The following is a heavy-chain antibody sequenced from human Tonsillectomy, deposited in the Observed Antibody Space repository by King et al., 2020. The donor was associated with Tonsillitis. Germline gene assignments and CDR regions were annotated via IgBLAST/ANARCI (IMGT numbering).Heavy chain of an antibody. D-gene: IGHD3-22*01. J-gene: IGHJ5*02. CDR3: ARAIGYYDSSGYYTGWFDP. V-gene: IGHV4-59*01. CDR1: GGSISSYY. Sequence: VQLQESGPGLVKPSETLSLTCTVSGGSISSYYWSWIRQPPGKGLEWIGYIYYSGSTKYNPSLKSRVTISVDTSKNQFSLKLISVTAADTAVYYCARAIGYYDSSGYYTGWFDPWGQGTLVTVSS. CDR2: IYYSGST.